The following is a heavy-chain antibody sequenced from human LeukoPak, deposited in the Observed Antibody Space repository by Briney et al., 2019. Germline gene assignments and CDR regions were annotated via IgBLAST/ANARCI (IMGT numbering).Heavy chain of an antibody. CDR3: ARETGLYDSSGYFYRDAFDI. CDR1: GFTFDDYG. Sequence: GGSLRLSCAAPGFTFDDYGMSWVRQAPGEGLGWVSWINWNGGSTGYADSVKGRFTISRDNAKNSLYLQMNSLRAEDTALYYCARETGLYDSSGYFYRDAFDIWGQGTMVTVSS. J-gene: IGHJ3*02. D-gene: IGHD3-22*01. V-gene: IGHV3-20*04. CDR2: INWNGGST.